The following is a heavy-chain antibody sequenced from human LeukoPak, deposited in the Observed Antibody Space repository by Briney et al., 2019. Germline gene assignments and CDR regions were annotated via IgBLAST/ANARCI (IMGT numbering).Heavy chain of an antibody. CDR1: GFSFSGHW. D-gene: IGHD6-6*01. CDR3: ARGPNSNWSGLDF. V-gene: IGHV3-74*01. J-gene: IGHJ4*02. Sequence: GGSLRLSCTASGFSFSGHWMHWARQLPGKGLVWVSRISPAGSTTRYADSVKGRFTVSRDNAKNTLYLQVNNLRAEDTAVYYCARGPNSNWSGLDFWGQGTLLTVSS. CDR2: ISPAGSTT.